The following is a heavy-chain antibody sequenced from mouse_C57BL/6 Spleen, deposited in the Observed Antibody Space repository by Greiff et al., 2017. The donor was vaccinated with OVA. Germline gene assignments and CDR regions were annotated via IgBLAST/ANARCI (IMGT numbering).Heavy chain of an antibody. CDR1: GYTFTSYW. Sequence: VKLQESGAELAKPGASVKLSCKASGYTFTSYWMHWVKQRPGRGLEWIGRIDPNSGGTKYNEKFKSKATLTVDKPSSTAYMQISSLTSEDSAVYYCARKGGYYYGSSSMDLDVWGTGTTVTVSS. J-gene: IGHJ1*03. V-gene: IGHV1-72*01. D-gene: IGHD1-1*01. CDR3: ARKGGYYYGSSSMDLDV. CDR2: IDPNSGGT.